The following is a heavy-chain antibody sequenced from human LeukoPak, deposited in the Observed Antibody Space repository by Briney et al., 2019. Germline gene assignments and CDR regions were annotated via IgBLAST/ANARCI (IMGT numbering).Heavy chain of an antibody. J-gene: IGHJ6*02. V-gene: IGHV4-39*01. CDR2: ISYSGST. Sequence: PSETLSLTCTVSGGSISSSSYSWGWIRQPPGKGLEWIGSISYSGSTYYNPSLKTRVTMSVDTSENQFSLKLSSVTAADSTVYYCVRIYCTSTSCYGDSYYGMDVWGQGTTVTVSS. CDR1: GGSISSSSYS. D-gene: IGHD2-2*01. CDR3: VRIYCTSTSCYGDSYYGMDV.